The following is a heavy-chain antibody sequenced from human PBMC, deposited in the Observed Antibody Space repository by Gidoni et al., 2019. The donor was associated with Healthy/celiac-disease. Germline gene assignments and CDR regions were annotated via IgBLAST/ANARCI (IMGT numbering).Heavy chain of an antibody. J-gene: IGHJ4*02. D-gene: IGHD6-19*01. CDR2: IKQDGSEK. CDR3: AREAGIAVAGTGDY. Sequence: EVQLVDSGGGLVQPGGSLRLSCAASGFTFSSYWMSWVRQAPGKGLEWVANIKQDGSEKYYVDSVKGRFTISRDNDKNSLYLQMNSLRAEDTAVYYCAREAGIAVAGTGDYWGQGTLVTVSS. V-gene: IGHV3-7*03. CDR1: GFTFSSYW.